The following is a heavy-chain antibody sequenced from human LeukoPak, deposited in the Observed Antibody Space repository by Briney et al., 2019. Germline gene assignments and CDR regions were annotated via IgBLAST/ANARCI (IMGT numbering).Heavy chain of an antibody. Sequence: GGSLRLSCAASGFTFSSYWMHWVRQAPGKGLVWVSRINSDGSSTSYADSVKGRFTISRDNAKNTLYLQMNSLRAEDTAVYYCARGVGYCSSTSCYWWFDPWGQGTLVTVSS. J-gene: IGHJ5*02. CDR1: GFTFSSYW. D-gene: IGHD2-2*01. CDR3: ARGVGYCSSTSCYWWFDP. CDR2: INSDGSST. V-gene: IGHV3-74*01.